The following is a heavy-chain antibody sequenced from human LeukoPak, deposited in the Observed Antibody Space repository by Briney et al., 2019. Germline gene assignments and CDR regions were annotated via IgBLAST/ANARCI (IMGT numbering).Heavy chain of an antibody. CDR3: ARGSLAAADHFDY. Sequence: SETLSLTCAVYGGSFSGYYWSWIRQPPGKGLEWIGEINHSGSTNYNPSLKSRVTISVDTSKNQFSLKLSSVTAADTAVYYCARGSLAAADHFDYWGQGTLVTVSS. V-gene: IGHV4-34*01. CDR1: GGSFSGYY. CDR2: INHSGST. J-gene: IGHJ4*02. D-gene: IGHD6-13*01.